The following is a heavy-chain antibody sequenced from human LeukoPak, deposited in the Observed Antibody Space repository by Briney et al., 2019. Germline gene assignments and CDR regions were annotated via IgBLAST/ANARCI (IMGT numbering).Heavy chain of an antibody. Sequence: GGSLRLSCAASGFTFSSYSMHWVRQAPGKGLEYVSAISSKGGSTYYANSVKGRFTISRDNSKKTLYLQMGSLRAEDMAVYYCARGRNYDSSGFPVYYFDYWGQGTLVTVSS. V-gene: IGHV3-64*01. J-gene: IGHJ4*02. CDR1: GFTFSSYS. CDR2: ISSKGGST. D-gene: IGHD3-22*01. CDR3: ARGRNYDSSGFPVYYFDY.